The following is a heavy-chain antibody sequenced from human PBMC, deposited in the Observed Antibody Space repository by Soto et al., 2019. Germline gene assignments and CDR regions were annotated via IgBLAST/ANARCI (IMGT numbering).Heavy chain of an antibody. CDR2: IYHSGST. CDR3: ARDLTRITMIDYGMDV. V-gene: IGHV4-4*02. CDR1: GGSISSSNW. J-gene: IGHJ6*02. D-gene: IGHD3-22*01. Sequence: SETLSLTCAVSGGSISSSNWWSWVRQPPGKGLEWIGEIYHSGSTNYNPSLKSRVTISVDKSKNQFSLKLSSVTAADTAVYYCARDLTRITMIDYGMDVWGQGTTVTVSS.